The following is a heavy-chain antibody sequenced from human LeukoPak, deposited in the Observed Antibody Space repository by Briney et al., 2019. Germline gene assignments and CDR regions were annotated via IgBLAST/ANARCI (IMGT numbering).Heavy chain of an antibody. J-gene: IGHJ4*02. CDR2: IYYSGST. CDR1: GGSISSYY. Sequence: SETLSLTCTVSGGSISSYYWSWIRQPPGKGLEWIGYIYYSGSTNYNPSLKSRVTISVDTSKNQFSLKLSSVTAADTAVYYCARSLAAAEGGYFDYWGQGTLVTVSS. V-gene: IGHV4-59*12. CDR3: ARSLAAAEGGYFDY. D-gene: IGHD6-13*01.